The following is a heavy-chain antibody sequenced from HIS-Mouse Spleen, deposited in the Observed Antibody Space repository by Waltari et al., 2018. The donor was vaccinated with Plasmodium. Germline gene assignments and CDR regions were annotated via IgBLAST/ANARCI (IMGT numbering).Heavy chain of an antibody. V-gene: IGHV2-70*15. Sequence: QVTLRESGPALVKPTQTLTLTCTFSGFSLSTIGMCVTLLRQPPGKALEGLARVDWDNEKYYSKYLKTRLTNSKDTYKNQVVLTMTNMDPVDTATYYCARTTYSSSSAKYYYYGMDVWGQGTTVTVSS. CDR1: GFSLSTIGMC. D-gene: IGHD6-6*01. J-gene: IGHJ6*02. CDR2: VDWDNEK. CDR3: ARTTYSSSSAKYYYYGMDV.